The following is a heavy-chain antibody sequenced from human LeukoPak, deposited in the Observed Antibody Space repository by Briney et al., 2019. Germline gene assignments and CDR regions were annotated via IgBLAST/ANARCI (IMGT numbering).Heavy chain of an antibody. J-gene: IGHJ4*02. CDR3: AKDKSYYDSSGHFDY. V-gene: IGHV3-23*01. CDR2: MSGSTGST. D-gene: IGHD3-22*01. Sequence: GGSLRLSCAASGFTFNTYDMTWVRQAPGKGLEWVSGMSGSTGSTFYADSVKGRFTISRDNSRNTLHLQMNSLRAEDTAVYYCAKDKSYYDSSGHFDYWGQGTLVTVSS. CDR1: GFTFNTYD.